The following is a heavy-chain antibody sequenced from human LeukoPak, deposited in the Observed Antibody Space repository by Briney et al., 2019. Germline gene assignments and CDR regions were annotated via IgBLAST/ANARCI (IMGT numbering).Heavy chain of an antibody. CDR3: ARDQCSGGNCYSDS. CDR1: GFTVSSNY. Sequence: GGSLRLSCAASGFTVSSNYMSWVRQAPGKGLEWVSVIYSGGTTYYSDSVKGRFTISRDNSKNTLYLQMNSLRAEDTALYSCARDQCSGGNCYSDSWGQGTLVTVSS. V-gene: IGHV3-53*01. CDR2: IYSGGTT. D-gene: IGHD2-15*01. J-gene: IGHJ4*02.